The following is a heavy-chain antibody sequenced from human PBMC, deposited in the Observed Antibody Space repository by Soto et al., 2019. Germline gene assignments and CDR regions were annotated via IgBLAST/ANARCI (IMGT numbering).Heavy chain of an antibody. J-gene: IGHJ4*02. CDR1: GGSISSSSYY. CDR3: ASLVWGSYRRHDY. Sequence: QLQLQESGPGLVKPSETLSLTCTVSGGSISSSSYYWGWIRQPPGKGLEWIGSIYYSGSTYYNPSRKSRVTLSVDTSKNQFSLKLSSVTAADTAVYYCASLVWGSYRRHDYWGQGTLVTVSS. V-gene: IGHV4-39*01. CDR2: IYYSGST. D-gene: IGHD3-16*02.